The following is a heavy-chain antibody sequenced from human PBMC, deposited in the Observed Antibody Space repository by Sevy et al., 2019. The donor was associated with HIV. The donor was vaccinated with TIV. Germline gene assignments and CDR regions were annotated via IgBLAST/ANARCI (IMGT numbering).Heavy chain of an antibody. Sequence: GGSLRLSCTASGFTFGDYAMSWVRQAPGKGLEWVGFIRSKAYGGTTEYAASVKGRFTISRDDFKSIAYLQMNSLKTEDTAVYYCTRDTSRFLHFVPQTGCTFDYWGQGTLVTVSS. V-gene: IGHV3-49*04. D-gene: IGHD3-10*01. CDR2: IRSKAYGGTT. CDR1: GFTFGDYA. CDR3: TRDTSRFLHFVPQTGCTFDY. J-gene: IGHJ4*02.